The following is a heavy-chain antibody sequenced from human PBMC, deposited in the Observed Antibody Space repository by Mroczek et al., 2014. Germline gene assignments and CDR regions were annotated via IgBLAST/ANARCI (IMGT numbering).Heavy chain of an antibody. CDR3: ARELTNMVRGFRGNWFDP. Sequence: QVQLQESGPGLVKPSETLSLTCTVSGGSISSYYWSWIRQPAGKGLEWFGRIYTSGSTNYNPSLKSRVTMSVDTSKNQFSLKLSSVTAADTAVYYCARELTNMVRGFRGNWFDPWGQGTLVTVSS. CDR1: GGSISSYY. D-gene: IGHD3-10*01. V-gene: IGHV4-4*07. CDR2: IYTSGST. J-gene: IGHJ5*02.